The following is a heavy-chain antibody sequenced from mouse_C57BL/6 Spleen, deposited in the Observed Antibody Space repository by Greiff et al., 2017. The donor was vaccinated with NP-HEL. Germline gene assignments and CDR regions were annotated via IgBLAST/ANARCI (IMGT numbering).Heavy chain of an antibody. CDR1: GFNIKDDY. J-gene: IGHJ2*01. CDR3: TTHYYGSSRGYFDY. CDR2: IDPENGDT. V-gene: IGHV14-4*01. D-gene: IGHD1-1*01. Sequence: EVKLMESGAELVRPGASVKLSCTASGFNIKDDYMHWVKQRPEQGLEWIGWIDPENGDTEYASKFQGKATITADTSSNTAYLQLSSLTSEDTAVYYCTTHYYGSSRGYFDYWGQGTTLTVSS.